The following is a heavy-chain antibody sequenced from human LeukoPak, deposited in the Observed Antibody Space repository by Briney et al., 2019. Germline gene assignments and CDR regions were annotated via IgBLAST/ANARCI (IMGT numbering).Heavy chain of an antibody. D-gene: IGHD2-15*01. J-gene: IGHJ4*02. V-gene: IGHV3-23*01. CDR3: ANRYCSGGSCYLDY. CDR2: ISGSGGST. Sequence: GGSMRLSCAASGFTFSSYAMSWVRQAPGKVLESVSAISGSGGSTYYADFVKGRFTISRDNSKNTLYLQMNSMRAEDTAVYYCANRYCSGGSCYLDYWGQGTLVTVSS. CDR1: GFTFSSYA.